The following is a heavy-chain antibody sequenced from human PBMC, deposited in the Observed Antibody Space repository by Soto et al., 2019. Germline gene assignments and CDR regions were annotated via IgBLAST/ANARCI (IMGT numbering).Heavy chain of an antibody. J-gene: IGHJ6*02. CDR1: GYTLTELS. Sequence: ASVKVSCKVSGYTLTELSMHWVRQAPGKGLEWMGGFDPEDGETIYAQKFQGRVTITADKSTSTAYMELSSLRSEDTAVYYCARPAPPTYYDILTGYYRDYYGMDVWGQGTTVTVSS. V-gene: IGHV1-24*01. D-gene: IGHD3-9*01. CDR3: ARPAPPTYYDILTGYYRDYYGMDV. CDR2: FDPEDGET.